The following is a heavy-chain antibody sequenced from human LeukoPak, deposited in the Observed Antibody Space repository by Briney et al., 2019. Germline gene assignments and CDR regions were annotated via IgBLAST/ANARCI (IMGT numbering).Heavy chain of an antibody. CDR1: GFNVSSNY. V-gene: IGHV3-66*01. CDR2: IYICGST. Sequence: GGSLRLSCAVSGFNVSSNYMSCGRDGPGEGDGWGSGIYICGSTYYADSLKGSVTISIDNSKNTLNIQMKSMRAEDTAVYFCVRDFSGYYYYLYWGRGALVTVSS. J-gene: IGHJ4*02. D-gene: IGHD3-22*01. CDR3: VRDFSGYYYYLY.